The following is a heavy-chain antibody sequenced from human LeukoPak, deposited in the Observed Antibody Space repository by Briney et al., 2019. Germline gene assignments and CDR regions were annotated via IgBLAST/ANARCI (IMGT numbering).Heavy chain of an antibody. Sequence: PSETLSLTCTVSGGSISNSGYYWGWIRQPPGKGLEWIGSIYYTGNTYYNPSLNSRVTISVDTSKNQFSLKLSSVTDADTAIYYCARLTSGWYVIYWGQGTLVTVSS. V-gene: IGHV4-39*01. CDR2: IYYTGNT. J-gene: IGHJ4*02. CDR3: ARLTSGWYVIY. CDR1: GGSISNSGYY. D-gene: IGHD6-19*01.